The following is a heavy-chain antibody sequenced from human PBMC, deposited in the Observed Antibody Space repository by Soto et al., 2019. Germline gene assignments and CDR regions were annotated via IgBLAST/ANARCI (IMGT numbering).Heavy chain of an antibody. Sequence: TLSLTCTVSGGSISSGGYYWSWIRQHPGKGLEWIGYIYYSGSTYYNPSLKSRVTISVDTSKNQFSLKLSSVTAADTAVYYCARNYDSTYFDYWGQGTLVTVSS. J-gene: IGHJ4*02. D-gene: IGHD3-22*01. CDR1: GGSISSGGYY. CDR3: ARNYDSTYFDY. CDR2: IYYSGST. V-gene: IGHV4-31*03.